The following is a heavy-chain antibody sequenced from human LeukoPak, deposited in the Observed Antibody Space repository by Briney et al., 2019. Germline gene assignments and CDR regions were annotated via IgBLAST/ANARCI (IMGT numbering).Heavy chain of an antibody. V-gene: IGHV7-4-1*02. J-gene: IGHJ3*02. Sequence: ASVKVSCQASGYTFTTYSMNWVRQAPGQGREWMGWINTNTGNPTYARGFAGRFVFSLDTSVSTAFLQISSLKAEDTAIYYCARENYYDLPAAFDIWGQGTMVTVSS. D-gene: IGHD3-22*01. CDR2: INTNTGNP. CDR1: GYTFTTYS. CDR3: ARENYYDLPAAFDI.